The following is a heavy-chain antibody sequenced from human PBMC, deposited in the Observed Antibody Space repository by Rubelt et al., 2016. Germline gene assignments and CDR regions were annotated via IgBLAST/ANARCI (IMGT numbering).Heavy chain of an antibody. J-gene: IGHJ6*02. CDR1: GFTVSSNY. Sequence: EVQLVESGGGLVQPGGSLRLSSAASGFTVSSNYMSWVRQAPGKGLEWVSAISGSGGSTYYADSVKGRFTISRDNSKNTLYLEMISLRAEDTAVYYCAKDDNDFWGGYYNSDYNYGMDVWGLGTTVTV. CDR3: AKDDNDFWGGYYNSDYNYGMDV. V-gene: IGHV3-23*04. CDR2: ISGSGGST. D-gene: IGHD3-3*01.